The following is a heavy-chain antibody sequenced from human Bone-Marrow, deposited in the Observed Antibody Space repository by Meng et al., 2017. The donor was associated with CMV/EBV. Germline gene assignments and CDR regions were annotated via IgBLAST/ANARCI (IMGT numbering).Heavy chain of an antibody. CDR2: IIPILGIA. J-gene: IGHJ4*02. CDR3: ARHRATIFEYYFDY. V-gene: IGHV1-69*10. Sequence: SVKVSCKASGYTFNSYGISWVRQAPGQGLERMGGIIPILGIANYAQKFQGRVTITADKSTSTAYMELSSLRSEDTAVYYCARHRATIFEYYFDYWGQGTLVTVSS. D-gene: IGHD3-3*01. CDR1: GYTFNSYG.